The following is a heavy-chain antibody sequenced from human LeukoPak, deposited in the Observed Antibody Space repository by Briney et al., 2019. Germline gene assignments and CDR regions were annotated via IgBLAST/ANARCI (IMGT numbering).Heavy chain of an antibody. V-gene: IGHV3-30*18. J-gene: IGHJ4*02. CDR1: GFTFSSYG. CDR2: ISYDGSNK. CDR3: AKGPAKQGYGDY. Sequence: GGSLRLSCAASGFTFSSYGMHWVRQAPGKGLEWVAVISYDGSNKYYADSVKGRFTISRDNSKNTLYLQMNSLRAEDTAVYYCAKGPAKQGYGDYWGQGTLVTVSS. D-gene: IGHD5-12*01.